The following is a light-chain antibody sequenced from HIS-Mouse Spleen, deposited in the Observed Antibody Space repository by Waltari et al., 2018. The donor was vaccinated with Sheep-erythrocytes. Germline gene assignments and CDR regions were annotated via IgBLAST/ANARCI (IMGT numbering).Light chain of an antibody. CDR1: QSVSSY. J-gene: IGKJ1*01. CDR2: DAS. V-gene: IGKV3-11*01. CDR3: QQRSNWPQPWT. Sequence: EIVLTQSPATLSLSPGERATLSCRASQSVSSYLAWYQQKPGQAPRPLIYDASNRATGIPARFSGSGSGTDFTLTISSLEAEDFAVYYCQQRSNWPQPWTFGQGTKVEIK.